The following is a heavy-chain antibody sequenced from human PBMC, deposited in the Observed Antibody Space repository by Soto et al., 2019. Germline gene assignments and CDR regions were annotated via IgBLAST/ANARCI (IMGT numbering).Heavy chain of an antibody. CDR1: GYSFTSYW. J-gene: IGHJ6*02. V-gene: IGHV5-10-1*01. Sequence: KTGESLKISCKGSGYSFTSYWISWVRQMPGKGLEWMGRIDPSDSYTNYSPSFQGHVTISADKSISTAYLQWSSLKASDTAMYYCARGDYGSGSSPYYYYGMDVWGQGTTVTVSS. CDR2: IDPSDSYT. CDR3: ARGDYGSGSSPYYYYGMDV. D-gene: IGHD3-10*01.